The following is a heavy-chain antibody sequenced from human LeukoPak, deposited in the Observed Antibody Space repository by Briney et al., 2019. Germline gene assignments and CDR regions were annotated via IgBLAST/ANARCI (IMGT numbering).Heavy chain of an antibody. Sequence: ESGPTLVKPTQTLTLTCTFSGFSLSTSGMCVSWIRQPPGKALEWLALIDWDDDKYYSTSLKTRLTISKDTSKNQVVLTMTNMDPVDTATYYCARIRVEYSSSSDYYYYGMDVWGQGTTVTVSS. CDR1: GFSLSTSGMC. J-gene: IGHJ6*02. V-gene: IGHV2-70*01. D-gene: IGHD6-6*01. CDR2: IDWDDDK. CDR3: ARIRVEYSSSSDYYYYGMDV.